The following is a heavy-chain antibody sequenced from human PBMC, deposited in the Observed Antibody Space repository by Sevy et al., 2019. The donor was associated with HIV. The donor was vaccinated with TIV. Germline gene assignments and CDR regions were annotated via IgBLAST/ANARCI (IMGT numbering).Heavy chain of an antibody. CDR2: IKSKTDGGTT. CDR1: GFTFSNAW. CDR3: TTERTYYYDSLI. J-gene: IGHJ3*02. D-gene: IGHD3-22*01. V-gene: IGHV3-15*01. Sequence: GGSLRLSCAASGFTFSNAWMSWVRQAPGKGLEWVGRIKSKTDGGTTDYAAPVKGRFTISSDDSKNTLYLQMNSLKTEDTAVYYCTTERTYYYDSLIWGQGTMVTVSS.